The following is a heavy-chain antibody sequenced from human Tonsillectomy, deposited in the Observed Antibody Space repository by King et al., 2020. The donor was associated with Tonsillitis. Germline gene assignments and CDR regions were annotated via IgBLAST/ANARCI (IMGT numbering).Heavy chain of an antibody. V-gene: IGHV3-21*01. D-gene: IGHD3-22*01. CDR3: ARKYYYDSSGYRDDNYGMDV. CDR2: ISSSSSYI. CDR1: GFTFSSYS. J-gene: IGHJ6*02. Sequence: VQLVESEGGLVKPGGSLRLSCAASGFTFSSYSMNWVRQAPGKGLEWVSSISSSSSYIYYADSVKGRFTISRDNAKNSLYLQMNSLRAEDTAVYYCARKYYYDSSGYRDDNYGMDVWGQGTTVTVSS.